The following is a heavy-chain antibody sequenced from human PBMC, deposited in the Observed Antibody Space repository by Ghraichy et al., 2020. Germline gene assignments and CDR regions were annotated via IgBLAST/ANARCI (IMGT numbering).Heavy chain of an antibody. Sequence: LSLTCAASGFFFSSYWMSWVRQAPGKGLEWVANIKKDGSEKNYVDSVKGRFTTSRDNAKNSLYMEMDSLRVEDTAVYYCARDVGYCSSTRCYDAFDIWGQGTMVTVSS. CDR2: IKKDGSEK. V-gene: IGHV3-7*01. CDR3: ARDVGYCSSTRCYDAFDI. CDR1: GFFFSSYW. D-gene: IGHD2-2*01. J-gene: IGHJ3*02.